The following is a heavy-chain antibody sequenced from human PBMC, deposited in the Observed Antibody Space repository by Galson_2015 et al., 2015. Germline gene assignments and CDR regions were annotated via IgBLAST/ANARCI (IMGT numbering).Heavy chain of an antibody. J-gene: IGHJ3*02. CDR3: ARSVPAAPVLGALDI. Sequence: PALVKPTQTLTLTCTFSGFSLNTIGVGVGWTRQPPGKALECLAFIYWDGDQRYSPSLKTRLTITKDTSTNQVVLTMTNMDPVDTGTYYCARSVPAAPVLGALDIWGQGTVVTVS. CDR1: GFSLNTIGVG. D-gene: IGHD2-2*01. CDR2: IYWDGDQ. V-gene: IGHV2-5*02.